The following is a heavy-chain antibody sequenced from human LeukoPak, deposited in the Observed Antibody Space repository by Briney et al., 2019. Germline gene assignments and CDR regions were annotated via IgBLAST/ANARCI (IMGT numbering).Heavy chain of an antibody. CDR3: ARRGVAAAATNFDY. Sequence: SETLSLTCTVSGGSISGYYWGWIRQPPGKGLEWIGSIYYSGTPYYNPSLETRLTISVDTSKSHISLKLSSVTAADTAVYYCARRGVAAAATNFDYWGQGTLVTVSS. CDR2: IYYSGTP. J-gene: IGHJ4*02. CDR1: GGSISGYY. V-gene: IGHV4-39*02. D-gene: IGHD3-10*01.